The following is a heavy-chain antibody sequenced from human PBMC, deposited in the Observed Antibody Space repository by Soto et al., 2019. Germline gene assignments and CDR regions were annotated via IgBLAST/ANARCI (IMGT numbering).Heavy chain of an antibody. J-gene: IGHJ5*02. V-gene: IGHV3-15*01. CDR2: IKSKTDGGTT. CDR3: SRGAVAGTLWDNWFGP. CDR1: GFTFSNAW. D-gene: IGHD6-19*01. Sequence: EVQLVESGGGLVKPGGSLRLSCAASGFTFSNAWMSWVRQAPGKGLEWVGRIKSKTDGGTTDYAAPVKGRFTISRDDSQKTLSLQMHCLKTEDTAVDYCSRGAVAGTLWDNWFGPWGQGTLVTVS.